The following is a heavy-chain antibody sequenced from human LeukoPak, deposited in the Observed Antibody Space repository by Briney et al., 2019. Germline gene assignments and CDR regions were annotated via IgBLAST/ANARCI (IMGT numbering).Heavy chain of an antibody. D-gene: IGHD1-7*01. CDR2: IYTSGST. CDR3: ARSRVELELADNYYYFYMDV. J-gene: IGHJ6*03. Sequence: PSETLSLTCTVSGASISSYYWSWIRQPAGKGLEWIGRIYTSGSTDYNPSLKSRVTMSVDASKNQFSLKLSSVTAADTAVYYCARSRVELELADNYYYFYMDVWGKGTTVTVSS. CDR1: GASISSYY. V-gene: IGHV4-4*07.